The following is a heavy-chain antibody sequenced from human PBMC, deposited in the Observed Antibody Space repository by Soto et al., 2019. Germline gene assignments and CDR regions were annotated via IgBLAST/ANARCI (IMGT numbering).Heavy chain of an antibody. J-gene: IGHJ6*02. V-gene: IGHV3-30*18. D-gene: IGHD1-26*01. Sequence: LRLSCAASGFTFSSYGMHWVRQAPGKGLEWVAVISYDGSNKYYADSVKGRFTISRDNSKNTLYLQMNSLRAEDTAVYYCGKTRYTYYYYGMDVWGQGTTVTVSS. CDR1: GFTFSSYG. CDR2: ISYDGSNK. CDR3: GKTRYTYYYYGMDV.